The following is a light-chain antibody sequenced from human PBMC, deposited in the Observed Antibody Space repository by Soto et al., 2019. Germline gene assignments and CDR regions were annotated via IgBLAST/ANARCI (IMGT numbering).Light chain of an antibody. CDR2: GAS. CDR3: HQYDSSPLT. CDR1: QSISSAF. Sequence: ESVLRQSPGTLSLSPRERATLSCRASQSISSAFLDWYQQKPGQAPRLLIYGASSRATGIPDRFSGSGSGTDFTLTISRLAPEDLAVYNCHQYDSSPLTFGGGTKVEMK. V-gene: IGKV3-20*01. J-gene: IGKJ4*01.